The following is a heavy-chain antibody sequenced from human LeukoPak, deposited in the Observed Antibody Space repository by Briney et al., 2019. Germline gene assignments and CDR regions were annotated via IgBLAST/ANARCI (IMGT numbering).Heavy chain of an antibody. CDR1: GGSISGYY. CDR2: IYPSGNT. Sequence: SETLSLTCTVSGGSISGYYWSWIRQPAGKGLEWIGRIYPSGNTNYNPSLKSRATMSLDTSKNHFSLKLSSVTAADTAVYYCARHDFWSGYYNFWGQGTLVTVSS. CDR3: ARHDFWSGYYNF. D-gene: IGHD3-3*01. V-gene: IGHV4-4*07. J-gene: IGHJ4*02.